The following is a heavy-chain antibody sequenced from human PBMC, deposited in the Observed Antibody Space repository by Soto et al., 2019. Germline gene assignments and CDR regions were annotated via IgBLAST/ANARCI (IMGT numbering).Heavy chain of an antibody. D-gene: IGHD1-26*01. Sequence: LRLSCAASVFNFSDHYMNWIRQAPGKGLEWVSVIYKGGSTYYADSVKGRFTISRDNSKNTVFLQMNSLRAEDTAVYYCASTWDSATYYYFDYWGQGTLVTVSS. V-gene: IGHV3-53*01. CDR3: ASTWDSATYYYFDY. CDR1: VFNFSDHY. CDR2: IYKGGST. J-gene: IGHJ4*02.